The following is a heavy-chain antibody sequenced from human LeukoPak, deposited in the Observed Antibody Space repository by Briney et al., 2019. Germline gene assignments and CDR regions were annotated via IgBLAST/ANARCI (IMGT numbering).Heavy chain of an antibody. V-gene: IGHV1-8*01. CDR3: ASGDSSSPGGDY. Sequence: ASVTLTFKSSGSTFTSYDINRVRHAPGPGLELKGWMNPNSGNTGYAQKFQGRVTITRNTSISTAYMELSSLRAEDTAVYYCASGDSSSPGGDYWGQGTLVTVSS. J-gene: IGHJ4*02. D-gene: IGHD6-6*01. CDR2: MNPNSGNT. CDR1: GSTFTSYD.